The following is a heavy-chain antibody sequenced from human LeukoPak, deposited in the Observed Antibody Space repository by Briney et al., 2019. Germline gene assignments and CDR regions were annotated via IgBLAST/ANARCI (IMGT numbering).Heavy chain of an antibody. J-gene: IGHJ4*02. CDR2: IYYSGST. D-gene: IGHD6-19*01. CDR3: ARGGSGWYLWYY. CDR1: GGSISSSSYY. Sequence: SETLSLTCTVSGGSISSSSYYWGWIRQPPGKGLEWIGSIYYSGSTYYNPSLKSRVTISVDTSKNQFSLKLSSVTAADTAVYYCARGGSGWYLWYYWGQGTLVTVSS. V-gene: IGHV4-39*07.